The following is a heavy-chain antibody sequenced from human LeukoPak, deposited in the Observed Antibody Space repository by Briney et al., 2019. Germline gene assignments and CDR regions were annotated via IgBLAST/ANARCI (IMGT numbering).Heavy chain of an antibody. CDR3: ASMYYDFWSGYYSNIDY. V-gene: IGHV4-38-2*01. CDR1: GYSISSGYY. CDR2: IYHSGST. Sequence: SETLSLTCAVSGYSISSGYYWGWIRQPPGKGLEWIGRIYHSGSTYYNPSLKSRVIISVDTSKNKFSLKLSSVTAADTAVYYCASMYYDFWSGYYSNIDYWGQGTLVTVSS. J-gene: IGHJ4*02. D-gene: IGHD3-3*01.